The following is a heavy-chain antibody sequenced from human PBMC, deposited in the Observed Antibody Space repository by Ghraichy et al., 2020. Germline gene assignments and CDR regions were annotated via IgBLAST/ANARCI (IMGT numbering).Heavy chain of an antibody. CDR3: AKFARDWPNEYLQH. V-gene: IGHV3-23*01. CDR1: GFTFSTYA. J-gene: IGHJ1*01. D-gene: IGHD3/OR15-3a*01. Sequence: GGSLRLSCAASGFTFSTYAMSWVRQAPGRGLEWVAAITDNGGTTYDAESVKGRFTISRDNSKNTLFLQMNSLRGVDTAVYYCAKFARDWPNEYLQHWGQGALVTVSS. CDR2: ITDNGGTT.